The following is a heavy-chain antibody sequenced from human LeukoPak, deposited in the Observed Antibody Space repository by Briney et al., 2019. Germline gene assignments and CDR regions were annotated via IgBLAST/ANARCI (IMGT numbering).Heavy chain of an antibody. CDR1: GGTFINYA. D-gene: IGHD2-8*01. CDR3: ARHTKSDEGTFDY. J-gene: IGHJ4*02. V-gene: IGHV1-69*04. CDR2: IIPILGIA. Sequence: SVTVSFKASGGTFINYASSWVRQAPGQGLEWMGRIIPILGIANYPQKFQGRATITAHKPTSTAYMSVSNLRAEDTAEYYCARHTKSDEGTFDYWGQGTLVTVSS.